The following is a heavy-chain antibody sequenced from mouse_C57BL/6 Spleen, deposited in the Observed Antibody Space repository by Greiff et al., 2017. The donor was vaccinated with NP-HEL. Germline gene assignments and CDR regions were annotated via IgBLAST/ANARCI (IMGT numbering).Heavy chain of an antibody. CDR3: ARTPRDFTTVVDYAMDY. V-gene: IGHV1-82*01. CDR2: IYPGDGDT. D-gene: IGHD1-1*01. Sequence: QVQLQQSGPELVKPGASVKISCKASGYAFSSSWMNWVKQRPGKGLEWIGRIYPGDGDTNYNGKFKGKATLTADKSSSTAYMQLSSLTSEDSAVYFCARTPRDFTTVVDYAMDYWGQGTSVTVSS. CDR1: GYAFSSSW. J-gene: IGHJ4*01.